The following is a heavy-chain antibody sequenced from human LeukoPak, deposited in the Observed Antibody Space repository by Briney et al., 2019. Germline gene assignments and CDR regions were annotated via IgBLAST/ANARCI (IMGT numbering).Heavy chain of an antibody. D-gene: IGHD3-10*01. CDR2: INPNSGGT. V-gene: IGHV1-2*02. CDR3: ARGMFYGSGSYEDY. CDR1: GYTFTGYY. Sequence: GAPVKVSCKASGYTFTGYYMHWVRQAPGQGLEWMGWINPNSGGTNYAQKFQGRVTMTRDTSISTAYMELSRLRSDDTAVYYCARGMFYGSGSYEDYWGQGTLVTVSS. J-gene: IGHJ4*02.